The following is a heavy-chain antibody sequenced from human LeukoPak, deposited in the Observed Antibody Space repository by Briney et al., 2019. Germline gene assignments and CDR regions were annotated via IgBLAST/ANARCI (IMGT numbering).Heavy chain of an antibody. D-gene: IGHD3-22*01. CDR2: ISYDGSNK. Sequence: GRSLRLSCAASGFTFSSYAMHWVRQAPGKGLEWVAVISYDGSNKYYADSVKGRFTISRDNSKNTLYLQMNSLRAEDTAVYYCARGTNYYDSSGYLDYWGQGTLVTVSS. CDR3: ARGTNYYDSSGYLDY. CDR1: GFTFSSYA. J-gene: IGHJ4*02. V-gene: IGHV3-30-3*01.